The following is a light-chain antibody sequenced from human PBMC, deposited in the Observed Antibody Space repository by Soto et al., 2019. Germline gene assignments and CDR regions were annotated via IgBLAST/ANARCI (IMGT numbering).Light chain of an antibody. CDR2: GAS. J-gene: IGKJ5*01. CDR1: QFVSSN. CDR3: QQYHNWPPIT. V-gene: IGKV3D-15*01. Sequence: EIVMTQSPVTLSVSPGERATLSCRASQFVSSNLAWYQQKPGQAPRLLIYGASTRATGIPARFSGSGSGTEFTLTISNLQSEDFAAYFCQQYHNWPPITFGQGTRLEIK.